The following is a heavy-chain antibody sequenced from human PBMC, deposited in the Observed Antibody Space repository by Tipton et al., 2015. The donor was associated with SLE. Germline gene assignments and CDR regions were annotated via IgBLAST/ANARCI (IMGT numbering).Heavy chain of an antibody. CDR1: GASISSHY. J-gene: IGHJ4*02. V-gene: IGHV4-4*07. D-gene: IGHD4-17*01. Sequence: TLSLTCTVSGASISSHYWNWIRQTPGEGLEWIGRVYSSGSTIYNPSIKSRITLSLDTSKNQFSLKLSSVTAADTAVYYCARVVDYGDRSYLFDYWGQGTLVTVSS. CDR2: VYSSGST. CDR3: ARVVDYGDRSYLFDY.